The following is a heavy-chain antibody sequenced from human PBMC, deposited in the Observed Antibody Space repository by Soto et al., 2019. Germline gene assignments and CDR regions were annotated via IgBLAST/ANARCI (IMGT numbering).Heavy chain of an antibody. J-gene: IGHJ6*02. CDR1: GYTFTSYY. CDR2: INPSGGST. CDR3: ARETNFFWSYYPYHYVMYF. V-gene: IGHV1-46*01. Sequence: ASVKVSCKASGYTFTSYYMHWVRQAPGQGLEWMGIINPSGGSTSYAQKFQGRVTMTRDTSTSTVYMELSSLRSEDTAVYYCARETNFFWSYYPYHYVMYFCAQGTTVTGSS. D-gene: IGHD3-10*01.